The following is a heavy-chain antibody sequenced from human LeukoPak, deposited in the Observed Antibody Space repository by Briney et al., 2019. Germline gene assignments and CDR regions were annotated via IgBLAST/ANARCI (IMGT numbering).Heavy chain of an antibody. Sequence: PGGSLRLSCAAAGFTFHDYGMSWVRQAPGKGLEWVSGIDWNGGSIGYADSVKGRFTISRDNAKNSPYLQMNSLRAEDTALYYCARVFGASPHGIYFDYWGQGTLVTVSS. V-gene: IGHV3-20*04. CDR1: GFTFHDYG. J-gene: IGHJ4*02. CDR3: ARVFGASPHGIYFDY. D-gene: IGHD3-3*01. CDR2: IDWNGGSI.